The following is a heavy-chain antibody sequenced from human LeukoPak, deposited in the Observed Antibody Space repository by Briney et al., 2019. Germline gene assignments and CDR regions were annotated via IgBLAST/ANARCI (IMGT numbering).Heavy chain of an antibody. J-gene: IGHJ4*02. CDR2: ISAYNGYT. V-gene: IGHV1-18*01. CDR1: GYTFTNFP. D-gene: IGHD1-26*01. CDR3: ARVGGNYEGLIDY. Sequence: ASVKVSCKASGYTFTNFPIGWVRQAPGQGLEWMGWISAYNGYTKYAPSLQGRVTITTDTSTSKAYMQLRSLRSDDTAMYYCARVGGNYEGLIDYWGQGTLVTVSS.